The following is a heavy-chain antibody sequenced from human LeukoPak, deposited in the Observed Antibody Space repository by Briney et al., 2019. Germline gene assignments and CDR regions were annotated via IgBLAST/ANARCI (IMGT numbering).Heavy chain of an antibody. Sequence: PSETLSLTCTVSGRSISSYYWSSIRQPPGKGLEWIGYIYTSGSTNYNPSLKSRVTISVATSKNQVSLKLSSVTAADTAVYYCASLGSGALGGWFDPWGQGTLVTVSS. CDR1: GRSISSYY. J-gene: IGHJ5*02. CDR2: IYTSGST. D-gene: IGHD3-10*01. CDR3: ASLGSGALGGWFDP. V-gene: IGHV4-4*09.